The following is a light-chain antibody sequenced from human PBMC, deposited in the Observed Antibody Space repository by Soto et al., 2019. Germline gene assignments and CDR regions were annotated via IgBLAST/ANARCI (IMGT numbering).Light chain of an antibody. V-gene: IGKV1-9*01. J-gene: IGKJ4*01. CDR3: QQFNSYPLT. Sequence: DIRLTQCPSFLSASVGDRVTITCRANEGITNYLAWYQQKPGKAPKLLIYVASTLQSGVPSRFSGSGSGTEFALTISSLQPEDFATYYCQQFNSYPLTFGGGTKVEIK. CDR2: VAS. CDR1: EGITNY.